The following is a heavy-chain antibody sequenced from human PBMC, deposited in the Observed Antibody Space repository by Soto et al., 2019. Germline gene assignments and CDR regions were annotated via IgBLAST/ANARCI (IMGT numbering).Heavy chain of an antibody. CDR3: ARGWRFGELSRNWFSP. Sequence: QVQLQQWGAGLLKPSETLSLTCAVYGGSFSGYYWSWIRQPPGKGLEWIGEINHSGSTNYNPSLKSRVTISVDTSKNQFSLTLSSVTAADTAVYYCARGWRFGELSRNWFSPWGQGTLVTVSS. D-gene: IGHD3-10*01. CDR1: GGSFSGYY. CDR2: INHSGST. J-gene: IGHJ5*02. V-gene: IGHV4-34*01.